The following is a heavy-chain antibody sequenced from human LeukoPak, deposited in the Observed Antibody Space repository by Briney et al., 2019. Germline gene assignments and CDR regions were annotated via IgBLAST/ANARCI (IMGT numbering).Heavy chain of an antibody. Sequence: GGSLRLSCAASGFTFSGYAMSWVRQAPGKGLEWVSAISGSGGSTYYADSVKGRFTISRDNSKNTLYLQMNSLRAEDTAVYYCAKRLKWSYSYGYYFDYWGQGTLVTVSS. CDR1: GFTFSGYA. CDR3: AKRLKWSYSYGYYFDY. J-gene: IGHJ4*02. D-gene: IGHD5-18*01. V-gene: IGHV3-23*01. CDR2: ISGSGGST.